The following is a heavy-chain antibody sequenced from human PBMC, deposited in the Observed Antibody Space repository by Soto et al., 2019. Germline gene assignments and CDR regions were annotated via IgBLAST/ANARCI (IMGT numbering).Heavy chain of an antibody. CDR3: ARDRVGATRLDI. V-gene: IGHV3-7*01. Sequence: DSVKGRFTISRDNANNSLYLQMNSLRAEDTAVYYCARDRVGATRLDILGQGTLVIVSS. D-gene: IGHD1-26*01. J-gene: IGHJ3*02.